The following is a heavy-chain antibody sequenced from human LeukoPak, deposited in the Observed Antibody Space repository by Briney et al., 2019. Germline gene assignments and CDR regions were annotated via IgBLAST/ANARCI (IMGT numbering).Heavy chain of an antibody. CDR1: GYTFTSYG. CDR2: ISAYNGNT. Sequence: ASVKVSCKASGYTFTSYGISWVRQAPGQGLEWMGWISAYNGNTNYAQKLQGRVTMTTDTSTSTAYMELRSLRSDDTAVYYCARVMLGYYGSGSYYKRNYYYYYMDVWGKGTTVTISS. D-gene: IGHD3-10*01. CDR3: ARVMLGYYGSGSYYKRNYYYYYMDV. V-gene: IGHV1-18*01. J-gene: IGHJ6*03.